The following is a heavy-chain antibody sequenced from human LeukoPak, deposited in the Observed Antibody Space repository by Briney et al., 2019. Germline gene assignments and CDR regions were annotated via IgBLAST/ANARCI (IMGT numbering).Heavy chain of an antibody. D-gene: IGHD3-10*01. CDR1: GGSISSYY. CDR3: ARDSGTSGEVKFDP. Sequence: PSETLSLTCTVSGGSISSYYWNWIRQPPGKGLEWIGYIFYSGNTKYNPSPRSRVSISVDTSKNQFSLKLSSVTAADTAVYYCARDSGTSGEVKFDPWGQGALVTVSS. V-gene: IGHV4-59*01. CDR2: IFYSGNT. J-gene: IGHJ5*02.